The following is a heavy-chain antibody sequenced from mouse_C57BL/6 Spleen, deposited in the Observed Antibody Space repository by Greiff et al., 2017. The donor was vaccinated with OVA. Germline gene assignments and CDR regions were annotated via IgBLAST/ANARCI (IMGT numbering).Heavy chain of an antibody. CDR2: IHPNSGST. D-gene: IGHD1-1*01. CDR1: GYTFTSYW. V-gene: IGHV1-64*01. Sequence: QVQLQQPGAELVKPGASVKLSCKASGYTFTSYWMHWVKQRPGQGLEWIGMIHPNSGSTNYNEKFKSKATLTVDKSSSTAYMQLSSLTSEDSAVYYCAKYYYGPLYAMDYWGQGTSVTVSS. CDR3: AKYYYGPLYAMDY. J-gene: IGHJ4*01.